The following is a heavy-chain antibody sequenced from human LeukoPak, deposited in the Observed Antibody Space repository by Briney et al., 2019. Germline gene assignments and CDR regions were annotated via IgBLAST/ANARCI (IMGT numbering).Heavy chain of an antibody. D-gene: IGHD3-22*01. CDR1: GGSISSSSYY. CDR3: ARAGYYPHPFDY. Sequence: PSETLSLTCTVSGGSISSSSYYWGWIRQPPGKGLEWTGSIYYSGSTYYNPSLKSRVTISVDTSKNQFSLKLSSVTAADTAVYYCARAGYYPHPFDYWGQGTLVTVSS. J-gene: IGHJ4*02. V-gene: IGHV4-39*01. CDR2: IYYSGST.